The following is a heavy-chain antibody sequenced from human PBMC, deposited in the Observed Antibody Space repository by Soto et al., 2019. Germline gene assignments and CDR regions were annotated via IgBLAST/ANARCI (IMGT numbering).Heavy chain of an antibody. CDR2: TYYRSKWYN. V-gene: IGHV6-1*01. D-gene: IGHD3-3*01. Sequence: SQTLSLTCAISGDSVSSNSAAWNWIRQSPSRGLEWLGRTYYRSKWYNDYAVSVKSRITINPDTSKNQFSLQLNSVTPEDTAVYYCARDEGLDFWSGYEVYYYVMDVWGQGTTVIVSS. J-gene: IGHJ6*02. CDR3: ARDEGLDFWSGYEVYYYVMDV. CDR1: GDSVSSNSAA.